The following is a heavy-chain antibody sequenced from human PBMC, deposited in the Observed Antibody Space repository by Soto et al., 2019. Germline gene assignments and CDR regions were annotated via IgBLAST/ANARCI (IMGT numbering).Heavy chain of an antibody. CDR2: ISWNSGSI. Sequence: GGSLRLSCAASGFTFDDYAMHWVRQAPGKGLEWVSGISWNSGSIGYADSVKGRFTISRDNAKNSLYLQMNSLRAEDTALYYCQRVHDYGDHRHAFDIWGQGTMVTVSS. CDR3: QRVHDYGDHRHAFDI. D-gene: IGHD4-17*01. V-gene: IGHV3-9*01. CDR1: GFTFDDYA. J-gene: IGHJ3*02.